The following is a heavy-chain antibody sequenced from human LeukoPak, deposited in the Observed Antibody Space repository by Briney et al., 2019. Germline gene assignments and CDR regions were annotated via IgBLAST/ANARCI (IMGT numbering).Heavy chain of an antibody. CDR1: GGSISSGDYS. D-gene: IGHD2-15*01. CDR2: IYHSGST. V-gene: IGHV4-30-2*01. J-gene: IGHJ4*02. CDR3: ASIYCSGGSCYFDY. Sequence: SETLSLTCAVSGGSISSGDYSWSWIRQPPGKAPEWIGYIYHSGSTYYNPSLKNRVTISVDRSKNQFPLKLSSVTAADTAVYYCASIYCSGGSCYFDYWGQGTLVTVSS.